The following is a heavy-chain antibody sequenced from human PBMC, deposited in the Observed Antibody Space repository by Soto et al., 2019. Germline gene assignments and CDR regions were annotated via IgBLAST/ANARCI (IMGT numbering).Heavy chain of an antibody. D-gene: IGHD2-15*01. CDR3: ARGGIVAVPAALSSYHDYTNYRFDS. CDR1: GGSFSDYA. J-gene: IGHJ4*02. V-gene: IGHV1-69*01. CDR2: IIPMFGAT. Sequence: QVQLAQSGAEVRKPGSSVKVSCGASGGSFSDYAFSWVRQAPGQGLEWMGGIIPMFGATKYAQRFQDRVTFTADESTNTVYLTLSGLTSDDTATYYCARGGIVAVPAALSSYHDYTNYRFDSWGQGTLVTVSS.